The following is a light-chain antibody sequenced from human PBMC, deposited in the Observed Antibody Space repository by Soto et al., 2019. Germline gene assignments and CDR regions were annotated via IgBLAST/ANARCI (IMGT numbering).Light chain of an antibody. Sequence: DIQLTQSPSFLSASVGDRLTITCRASQDIRSSLAWYQQKPGTAPNLLIYTVSTLQSVVPSRFSGSRSGTEFTLTISSLQPEDFATYYCQQFNSSPFTFGGGTKVEI. CDR3: QQFNSSPFT. CDR1: QDIRSS. J-gene: IGKJ4*01. V-gene: IGKV1-9*01. CDR2: TVS.